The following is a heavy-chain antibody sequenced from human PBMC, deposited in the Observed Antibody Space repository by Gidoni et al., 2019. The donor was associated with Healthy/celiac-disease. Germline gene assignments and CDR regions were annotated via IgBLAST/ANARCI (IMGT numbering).Heavy chain of an antibody. CDR1: GFTFSSYA. D-gene: IGHD6-13*01. J-gene: IGHJ4*02. V-gene: IGHV3-23*01. CDR3: ANAVSGYSSSWAVDY. CDR2: ISGSGGST. Sequence: EVQLLESGGGLVQPGGSLRLSCAASGFTFSSYAMSWVRQAPGKGLEWVSAISGSGGSTYYADSVKGRFTISRDNSKTTLYLQMNSLRAEDTAVYYCANAVSGYSSSWAVDYWGQGTLVTVSS.